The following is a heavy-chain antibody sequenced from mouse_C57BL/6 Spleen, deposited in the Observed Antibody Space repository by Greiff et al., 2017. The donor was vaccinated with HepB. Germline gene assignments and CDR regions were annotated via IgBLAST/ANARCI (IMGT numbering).Heavy chain of an antibody. CDR3: ATRPTSYDGYYSYAMDY. V-gene: IGHV1-18*01. D-gene: IGHD2-3*01. Sequence: EVQLQQSGPELVKPGASVKIPCKASGYTFTDYNMDWVKQSHGKSLEWIGDINPNNGGTIYNQKFKGKATLTVDKSSSTAYMELRSLTSEDTAVYYCATRPTSYDGYYSYAMDYWGQGTSVTVSS. CDR2: INPNNGGT. J-gene: IGHJ4*01. CDR1: GYTFTDYN.